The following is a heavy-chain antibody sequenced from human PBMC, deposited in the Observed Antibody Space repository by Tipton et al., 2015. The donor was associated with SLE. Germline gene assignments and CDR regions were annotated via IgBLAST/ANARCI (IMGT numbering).Heavy chain of an antibody. CDR3: AKVFGMIDPFDY. Sequence: QLVQSGGGSAQPGGSLRLSCAASGFTFTIHAMSWVRQAPGKGLEWVSVITSGGTTYYAYSVKGRFTISRDNSKNTLFMEMHSLRGEDTAIYYCAKVFGMIDPFDYWGQGTLVTVSS. V-gene: IGHV3-23*04. D-gene: IGHD3-16*01. J-gene: IGHJ4*02. CDR2: ITSGGTT. CDR1: GFTFTIHA.